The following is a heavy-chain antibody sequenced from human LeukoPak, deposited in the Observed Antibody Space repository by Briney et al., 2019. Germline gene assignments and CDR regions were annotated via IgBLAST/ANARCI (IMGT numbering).Heavy chain of an antibody. V-gene: IGHV1-18*01. CDR2: ISAYNGNT. Sequence: GASVKVSCKASGYTFTSYGISWVRQAPGQGLEWMGWISAYNGNTNYAQKLQGRVTMTTDTSTSTAYMELRSLRSDDTAVYYCARSGDDILTGYYNVAFDYWGQGALVTVSS. CDR3: ARSGDDILTGYYNVAFDY. CDR1: GYTFTSYG. J-gene: IGHJ4*02. D-gene: IGHD3-9*01.